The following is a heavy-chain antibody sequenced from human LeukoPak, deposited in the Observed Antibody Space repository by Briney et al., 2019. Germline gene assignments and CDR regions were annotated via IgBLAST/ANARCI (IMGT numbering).Heavy chain of an antibody. D-gene: IGHD3-3*01. CDR1: GGTFSSYA. Sequence: SVKVSCKASGGTFSSYAFTWVRQAPGQGLEWMGGIIPIFGTASYAQKFQGRVTITTDESTSIAYMELRSLRSEDTALYYCAREGGAYDFWSGHLDYWDQGTLVTVSS. V-gene: IGHV1-69*05. J-gene: IGHJ4*02. CDR2: IIPIFGTA. CDR3: AREGGAYDFWSGHLDY.